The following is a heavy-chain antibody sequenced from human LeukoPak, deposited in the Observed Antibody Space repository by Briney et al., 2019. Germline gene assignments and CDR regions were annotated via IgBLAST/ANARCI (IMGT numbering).Heavy chain of an antibody. CDR2: MRGRGGST. D-gene: IGHD3-22*01. V-gene: IGHV3-23*01. CDR3: AKTRPYDSSGYYS. Sequence: MRGRGGSTYYADSGKGRVTISRDNSKNTLYLQMNSLRAEDTAVYYCAKTRPYDSSGYYSWGQGTLVTVSS. J-gene: IGHJ4*02.